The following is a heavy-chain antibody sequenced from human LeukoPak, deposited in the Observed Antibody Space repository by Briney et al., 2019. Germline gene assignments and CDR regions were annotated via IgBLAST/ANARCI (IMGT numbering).Heavy chain of an antibody. CDR1: GFTFSSYA. CDR3: ARAEVPAAVKSGAFDI. CDR2: IWNDGRNK. J-gene: IGHJ3*02. D-gene: IGHD2-2*01. Sequence: GRSLRLSCAASGFTFSSYAMHWVRQAPGKVLEWVAVIWNDGRNKYCADSVKGRFTISRDNSKNTLYLQMNSLRAEDTAVYYCARAEVPAAVKSGAFDIWGQGTMVTVSS. V-gene: IGHV3-33*01.